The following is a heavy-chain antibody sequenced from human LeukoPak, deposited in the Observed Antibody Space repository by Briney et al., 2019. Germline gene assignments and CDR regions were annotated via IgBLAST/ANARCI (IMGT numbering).Heavy chain of an antibody. CDR3: AVHDFYSGGYHFDY. Sequence: ASVKVSCKASGYTFTTYGISWVRQAPGQGLEWVGWISGYSGNTDYAQKFQGRVTMTTDTPTSTAYMDLRSLKSDDTAVYYCAVHDFYSGGYHFDYWGQGTLVTVSS. CDR2: ISGYSGNT. V-gene: IGHV1-18*01. J-gene: IGHJ4*02. D-gene: IGHD3-3*01. CDR1: GYTFTTYG.